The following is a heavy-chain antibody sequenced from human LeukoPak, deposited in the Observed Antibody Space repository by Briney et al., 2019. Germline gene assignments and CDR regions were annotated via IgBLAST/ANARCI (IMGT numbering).Heavy chain of an antibody. CDR1: GFTFSDYY. V-gene: IGHV3-11*01. D-gene: IGHD2-2*01. Sequence: GGSLRLSCAASGFTFSDYYMNWIRQAPGKGLEWVSYISSSSSTIYYADSVKGRFTISRDNAKSSLYLQMNSLRAEDTAVYYCARDFSYCSSTSCYVRAFDIWGQGTMVTVSS. J-gene: IGHJ3*02. CDR2: ISSSSSTI. CDR3: ARDFSYCSSTSCYVRAFDI.